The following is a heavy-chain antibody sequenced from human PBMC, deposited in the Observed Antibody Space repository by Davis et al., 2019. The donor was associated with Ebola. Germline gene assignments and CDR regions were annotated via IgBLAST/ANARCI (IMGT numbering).Heavy chain of an antibody. D-gene: IGHD1-14*01. Sequence: GESLKISCAASGFTFSSYNMNWVRQAPGKGLEWVSSISNSGAYTYYTDSVKGRFTISRDNAKNSLYLQMNSLRAEDTAVYYCARIKDGTHFDYWGQGTLVTVSS. CDR2: ISNSGAYT. CDR3: ARIKDGTHFDY. V-gene: IGHV3-21*01. CDR1: GFTFSSYN. J-gene: IGHJ4*02.